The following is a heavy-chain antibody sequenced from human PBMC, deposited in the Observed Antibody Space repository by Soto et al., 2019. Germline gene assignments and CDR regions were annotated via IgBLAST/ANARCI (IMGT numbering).Heavy chain of an antibody. V-gene: IGHV3-9*01. CDR2: ISWNSGSI. CDR1: GFTFDDYA. Sequence: EVQLVESGGGLVQPGRSLRLSCAASGFTFDDYAMHWVRQAPGKGLEWVSGISWNSGSIGYADSVKGRFTISRDNAKNSLYLQMNSLRAEDTALYYCAKDNGKYYYGSGTAFDYWGQGTLVTVSS. J-gene: IGHJ4*02. CDR3: AKDNGKYYYGSGTAFDY. D-gene: IGHD3-10*01.